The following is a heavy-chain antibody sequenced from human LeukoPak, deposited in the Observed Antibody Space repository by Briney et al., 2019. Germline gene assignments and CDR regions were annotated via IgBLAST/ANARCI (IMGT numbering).Heavy chain of an antibody. D-gene: IGHD3-10*01. CDR2: ISPSGDIT. Sequence: GGSLRLSCAASGFTFSNHGMNWVRQAPGKGLEGVSGISPSGDITYYADSVKGRFTISRDNSKNTLYLEVISLTAEDTAVYYCAKDDAWLRFGEWSQGTLVTVSS. CDR1: GFTFSNHG. V-gene: IGHV3-23*01. J-gene: IGHJ4*02. CDR3: AKDDAWLRFGE.